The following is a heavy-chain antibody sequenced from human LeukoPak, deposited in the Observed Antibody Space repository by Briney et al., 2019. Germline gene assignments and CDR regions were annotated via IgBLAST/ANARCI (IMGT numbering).Heavy chain of an antibody. J-gene: IGHJ6*03. CDR3: ARTRVAKDYYYYYMDV. V-gene: IGHV4-34*01. CDR2: INHSGST. Sequence: SETLSLTCAVYGGSFSGYYWSWIRQPPGKGLEWIGEINHSGSTNYNPSLKSRVTISVDTSKNQFSLKLSSVTAADTAVYYCARTRVAKDYYYYYMDVWGKGTTVTVSS. CDR1: GGSFSGYY.